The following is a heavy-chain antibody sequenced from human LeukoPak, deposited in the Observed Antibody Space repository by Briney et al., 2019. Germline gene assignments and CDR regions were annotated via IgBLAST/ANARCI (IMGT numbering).Heavy chain of an antibody. J-gene: IGHJ3*02. CDR1: GDSISSGGYY. CDR2: IYYRGST. Sequence: SQTLSLTCTVSGDSISSGGYYWSWIRQHPGKGLEWIGNIYYRGSTYYNPSLKSRVTISVDASENQFSLKLSSVTAADTAVYYCARVSSSWHAFDIWGQGTMVTVSS. V-gene: IGHV4-31*03. CDR3: ARVSSSWHAFDI. D-gene: IGHD6-13*01.